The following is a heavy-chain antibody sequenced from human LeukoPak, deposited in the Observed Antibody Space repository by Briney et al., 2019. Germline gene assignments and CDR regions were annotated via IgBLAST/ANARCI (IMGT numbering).Heavy chain of an antibody. D-gene: IGHD1-26*01. CDR3: ARDRRGSFYTFDL. CDR1: GASINGFF. V-gene: IGHV4-59*01. J-gene: IGHJ6*02. CDR2: VSHRGAT. Sequence: PSETLSLTCSVSGASINGFFWNWVRQTPEKGLEWIGYVSHRGATTSNPTLKSRVSITIDTSKSQISLTMTSVTAADSALYYCARDRRGSFYTFDLWGPGTTVSV.